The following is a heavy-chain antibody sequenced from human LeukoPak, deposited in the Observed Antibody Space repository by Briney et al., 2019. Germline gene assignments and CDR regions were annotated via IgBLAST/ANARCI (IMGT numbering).Heavy chain of an antibody. D-gene: IGHD2-15*01. CDR2: IKSKTDGGTT. J-gene: IGHJ4*02. Sequence: SGGSLRLSCAASGFTFSNAWMSWVRQAPGKGLEWVGRIKSKTDGGTTDYAAPVKDGFTISRDDSKNTLYLQMNSLKTEDTAVYYCTTGVVVVAATDYFDYWGQGTLVTVSS. CDR3: TTGVVVVAATDYFDY. CDR1: GFTFSNAW. V-gene: IGHV3-15*01.